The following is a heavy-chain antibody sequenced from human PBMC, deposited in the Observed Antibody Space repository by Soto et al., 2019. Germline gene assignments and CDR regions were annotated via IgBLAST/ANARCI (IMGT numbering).Heavy chain of an antibody. CDR3: EKGSLKYYDYFYGMDV. J-gene: IGHJ6*02. Sequence: QVQLVESGGGVVQPGRSLRLSCAASGFTFSSYAMHWVRQAPGKGLEWVAVISYDGSNKYYADSVKGRFTISSDNSKNTLYLQMNSLRAEDTAVYYCEKGSLKYYDYFYGMDVWGQGPTVTVSS. V-gene: IGHV3-30-3*01. CDR1: GFTFSSYA. D-gene: IGHD6-19*01. CDR2: ISYDGSNK.